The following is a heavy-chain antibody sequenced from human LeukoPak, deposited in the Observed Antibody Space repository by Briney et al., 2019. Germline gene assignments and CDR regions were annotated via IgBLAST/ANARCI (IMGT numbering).Heavy chain of an antibody. CDR2: ISGSGGST. D-gene: IGHD3-10*01. CDR3: AKGGVPWFGELYPFDY. V-gene: IGHV3-23*01. CDR1: GFTFSSYA. J-gene: IGHJ4*02. Sequence: GGSLRLSCAASGFTFSSYAMSWVRQAPGKGLEWVSAISGSGGSTYYADSVKGRFTISRDNSKNTLYLQMNSLRAEDTAVYYCAKGGVPWFGELYPFDYWGQGTLVTVSS.